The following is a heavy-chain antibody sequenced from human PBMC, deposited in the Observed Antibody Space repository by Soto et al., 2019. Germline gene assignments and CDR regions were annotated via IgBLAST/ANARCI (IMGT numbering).Heavy chain of an antibody. J-gene: IGHJ4*02. D-gene: IGHD2-21*02. V-gene: IGHV4-4*02. Sequence: QVPLQESGPRLVRPSGTLSLTCTVSSGSISTANWWSWVRQPPGRGLEWIGEIYHSGSTNYNLSLQRRVTLSVDKSKNQFSLRLSSVTAADTAMYYCARRGGGVVLTATTPFDYWGQGTLVTVSS. CDR2: IYHSGST. CDR3: ARRGGGVVLTATTPFDY. CDR1: SGSISTANW.